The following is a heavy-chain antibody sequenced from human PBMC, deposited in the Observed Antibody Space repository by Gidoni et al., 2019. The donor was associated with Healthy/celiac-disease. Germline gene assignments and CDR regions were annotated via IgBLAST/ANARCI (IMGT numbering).Heavy chain of an antibody. J-gene: IGHJ4*02. D-gene: IGHD5-12*01. CDR2: ITSKTDGGTT. V-gene: IGHV3-15*01. Sequence: EVQLVESGGGSVKRGGTLRLSCAASGFTFSDAWLSWVRLVPGKGLVWVGRITSKTDGGTTDYAAPVKGRFTISRDDSKNPLYLQMNSLKTEDTAVYYCTTVRAFLEGGYDPDFDYWGQGTLVPVSS. CDR1: GFTFSDAW. CDR3: TTVRAFLEGGYDPDFDY.